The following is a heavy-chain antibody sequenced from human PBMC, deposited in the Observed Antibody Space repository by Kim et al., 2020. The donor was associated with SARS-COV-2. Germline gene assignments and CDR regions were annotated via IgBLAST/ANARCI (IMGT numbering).Heavy chain of an antibody. V-gene: IGHV4-39*07. Sequence: SETLSLTCTVSGGSISSSSYYWGWIRQPPGKGLEWIGSIYYSGSTYYNPSLKSRVTISVDTSKNQFSLKLSSVTAADTAVYYCASRFYGDLGYFDLWGRGTLVTVSS. D-gene: IGHD4-17*01. CDR2: IYYSGST. J-gene: IGHJ2*01. CDR1: GGSISSSSYY. CDR3: ASRFYGDLGYFDL.